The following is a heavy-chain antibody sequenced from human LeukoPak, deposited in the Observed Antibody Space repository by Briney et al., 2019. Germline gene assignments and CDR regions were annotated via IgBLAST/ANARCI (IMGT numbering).Heavy chain of an antibody. J-gene: IGHJ5*02. D-gene: IGHD6-6*01. V-gene: IGHV1-2*02. CDR3: ANSIAAPGGWFDP. CDR1: GYTFTGYY. Sequence: GASVKVSCKASGYTFTGYYMHWVRQAPGQGLEWMGWINPNSGGTNYAQKFQGRVTMTRDTSISTAYMELSRLRSDDTAVCYCANSIAAPGGWFDPWGQGTLVTVSS. CDR2: INPNSGGT.